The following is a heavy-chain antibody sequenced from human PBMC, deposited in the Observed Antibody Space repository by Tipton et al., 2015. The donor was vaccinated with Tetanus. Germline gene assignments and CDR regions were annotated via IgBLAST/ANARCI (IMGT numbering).Heavy chain of an antibody. CDR2: TYYRSQWIT. V-gene: IGHV6-1*01. CDR1: GDSVSRDGPT. D-gene: IGHD2/OR15-2a*01. CDR3: ARDPPSCYSCLDS. Sequence: LVKPTQTLSLTCAISGDSVSRDGPTWNWIRQSPSRGLEWLGRTYYRSQWITDYAVSVRGRITINPDTSKNLFSLELRSVTPGDTAVYYCARDPPSCYSCLDSWGQGALITVAS. J-gene: IGHJ4*02.